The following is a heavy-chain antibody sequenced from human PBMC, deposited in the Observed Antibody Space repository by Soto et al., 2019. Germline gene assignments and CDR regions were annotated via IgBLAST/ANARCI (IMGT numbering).Heavy chain of an antibody. J-gene: IGHJ5*02. CDR2: ISADTGTR. CDR3: ARNTVDTSMWSWLDP. CDR1: GYTFTRYG. V-gene: IGHV1-18*01. Sequence: QDQLVQSGGEVEKPGASVKVSCKASGYTFTRYGISWVRQAPGQGLEWMGWISADTGTRFYAQKFQGRVTMTTDMATTTAYMELGSLRSDDTAVYYCARNTVDTSMWSWLDPWGQGTQVTVSS. D-gene: IGHD2-21*01.